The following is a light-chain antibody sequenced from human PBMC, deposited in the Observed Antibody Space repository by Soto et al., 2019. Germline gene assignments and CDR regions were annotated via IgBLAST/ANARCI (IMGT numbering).Light chain of an antibody. CDR2: DAS. V-gene: IGKV3-11*01. Sequence: EIVLTQSPATLSLSPGERATLSCRASQSVSSYLAWYQQKPGQAPRLLIYDASNRATGIPARFSGSGSGTDLTLTISSLEPEDFAVYYCQQYVSSPRTFGQGTKVEIK. CDR3: QQYVSSPRT. CDR1: QSVSSY. J-gene: IGKJ1*01.